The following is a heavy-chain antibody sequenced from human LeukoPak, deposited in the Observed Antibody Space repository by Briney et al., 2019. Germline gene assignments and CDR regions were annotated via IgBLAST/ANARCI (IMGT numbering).Heavy chain of an antibody. D-gene: IGHD6-6*01. Sequence: SETLSLTCTVSGGSISSSSYYWGWIRQPPGKGLEWIGSIYYSGSTYYNPSLKSRVTISVDTSKNQFSLKLSSVTAADTAVYYCARDGVYSSSRTPDYWGQGTLVTVSS. CDR3: ARDGVYSSSRTPDY. J-gene: IGHJ4*02. CDR1: GGSISSSSYY. V-gene: IGHV4-39*07. CDR2: IYYSGST.